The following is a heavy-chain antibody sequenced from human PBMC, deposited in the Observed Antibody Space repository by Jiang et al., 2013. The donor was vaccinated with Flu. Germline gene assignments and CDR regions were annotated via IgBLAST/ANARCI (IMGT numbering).Heavy chain of an antibody. CDR2: IFPIFGTA. CDR3: ARDLGSSAQPSDY. V-gene: IGHV1-69*01. Sequence: QLVESGAEVKKPGSSVKVSCKASGGTFSSHAFSWVRQAPGQGLEWMGGIFPIFGTANYAQKFQGRVTITADEPTSTAYMELSSLRSEDTAIYYCARDLGSSAQPSDYWGQGTLVIVSS. J-gene: IGHJ4*02. D-gene: IGHD2-2*01. CDR1: GGTFSSHA.